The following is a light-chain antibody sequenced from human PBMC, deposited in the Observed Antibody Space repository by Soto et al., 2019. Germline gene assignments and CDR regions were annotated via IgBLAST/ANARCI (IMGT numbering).Light chain of an antibody. CDR1: QSVSSY. V-gene: IGKV3-11*01. J-gene: IGKJ5*01. CDR3: QQRSNWPIT. CDR2: DAS. Sequence: EIVLTQSPATLSLSPGERVTLTWRASQSVSSYLAWYQQKPGQAPRLLIYDASNRATGIPARFSGSGSGTDCTLTISSLEPEDFAVYYCQQRSNWPITFGQGTRLEI.